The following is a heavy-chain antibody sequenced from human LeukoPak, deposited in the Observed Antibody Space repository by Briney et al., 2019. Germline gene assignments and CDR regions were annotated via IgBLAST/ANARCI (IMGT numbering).Heavy chain of an antibody. CDR1: GFTFTSYE. CDR2: ISSSGSTI. Sequence: GGSLRFSCAASGFTFTSYEMNWVRQAPGKGLEWVSYISSSGSTIYYADSVKGRFTISRDNAKNSLYLQMNSLRAEDTAVYYCARSTYGDYSPYFDYWGQGTLVTVSS. V-gene: IGHV3-48*03. J-gene: IGHJ4*02. CDR3: ARSTYGDYSPYFDY. D-gene: IGHD4-17*01.